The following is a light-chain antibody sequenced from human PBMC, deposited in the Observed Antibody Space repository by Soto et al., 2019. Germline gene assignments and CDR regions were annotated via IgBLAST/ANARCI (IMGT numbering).Light chain of an antibody. V-gene: IGKV3-20*01. CDR1: QSVSSSY. CDR3: QQYGRT. Sequence: EIVLTQSPCTLSFSPLERSTLSCRASQSVSSSYLAWYQQKPGQAPRLLIYGASSRATGIPDRFSGSGSGTDFTLTISRLEPEDFAVYYCQQYGRTFGQGTKVDIK. CDR2: GAS. J-gene: IGKJ1*01.